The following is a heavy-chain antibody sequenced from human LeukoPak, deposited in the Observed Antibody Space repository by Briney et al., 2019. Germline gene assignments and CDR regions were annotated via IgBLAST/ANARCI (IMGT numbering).Heavy chain of an antibody. CDR3: ATWTGITPY. J-gene: IGHJ4*02. CDR2: IGSTGINT. D-gene: IGHD1-14*01. CDR1: GFSFSDYS. Sequence: PGGSLRLSCTASGFSFSDYSINWVRQAPGKGLEWVSYIGSTGINTYYADSVKGRFTTSRDNAKNSVYLQMNSLRVEDRAVYYCATWTGITPYWGQGTLVTVSS. V-gene: IGHV3-48*04.